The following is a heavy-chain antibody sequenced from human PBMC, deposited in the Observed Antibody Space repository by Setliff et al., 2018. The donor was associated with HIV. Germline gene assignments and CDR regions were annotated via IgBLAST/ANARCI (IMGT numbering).Heavy chain of an antibody. V-gene: IGHV3-7*01. Sequence: GESLKISCAASGFTFSNYWMTWFRQAPGKGLEWVANIRQDGSEKYYVDSVEGRFTISRDNAKSSLYLQMNSLRADDTAVYYCARDYSYVAQAGYYAMDVWGQGTTVTVSS. CDR1: GFTFSNYW. CDR3: ARDYSYVAQAGYYAMDV. D-gene: IGHD5-18*01. CDR2: IRQDGSEK. J-gene: IGHJ6*02.